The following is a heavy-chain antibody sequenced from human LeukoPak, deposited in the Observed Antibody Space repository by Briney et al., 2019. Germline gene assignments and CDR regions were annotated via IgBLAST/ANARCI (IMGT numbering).Heavy chain of an antibody. Sequence: PGGSLRLSCAASGFTFSSYAMHWVRQAPGKGLEWVAVISYDGSNKYYADSVKGRFTISRDNSKNTLYLQMNSLRAEDTAVYYCARGDSSSLGYYYYYMDVWGKGTTVTISS. V-gene: IGHV3-30*04. CDR1: GFTFSSYA. CDR3: ARGDSSSLGYYYYYMDV. CDR2: ISYDGSNK. D-gene: IGHD6-13*01. J-gene: IGHJ6*03.